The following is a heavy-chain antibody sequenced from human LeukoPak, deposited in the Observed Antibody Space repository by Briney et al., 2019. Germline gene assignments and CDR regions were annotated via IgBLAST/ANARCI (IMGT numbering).Heavy chain of an antibody. CDR3: AKSRSRGDFWSGFDY. CDR2: ISGSGGST. V-gene: IGHV3-23*01. CDR1: GFTFSSYA. D-gene: IGHD3-3*01. J-gene: IGHJ4*02. Sequence: GGSLRLSCAASGFTFSSYAMSWVRQAPGKGLEWVSAISGSGGSTYYADSVKGRFTIPRDNSKNTLYLQMNSLRAEDTAVYYCAKSRSRGDFWSGFDYWGQGTLVTVSS.